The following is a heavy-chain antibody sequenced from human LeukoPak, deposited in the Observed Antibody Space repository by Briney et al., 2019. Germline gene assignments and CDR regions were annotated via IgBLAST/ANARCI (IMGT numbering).Heavy chain of an antibody. CDR3: ASSGVATAHTRYYYGMDV. V-gene: IGHV1-69*13. D-gene: IGHD5-12*01. CDR2: IIPIFGTA. J-gene: IGHJ6*04. Sequence: SVKVSCKASGGTFSSYAISWVRQAPGQGLEWMGGIIPIFGTANYAQKFQGRVTITADESTSTAYKELSSLRSEDTAVYYCASSGVATAHTRYYYGMDVWGKGTTVTVSS. CDR1: GGTFSSYA.